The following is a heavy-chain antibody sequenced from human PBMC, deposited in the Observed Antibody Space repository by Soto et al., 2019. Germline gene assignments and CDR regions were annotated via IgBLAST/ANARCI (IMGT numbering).Heavy chain of an antibody. Sequence: GGSLRLSCAASGFTFTSYAMHCVRQAPGKGLEWVAVISYDGSNKYYADSVKGRFTISRDNSKNTLYLQMNSLRAEDTAVYYCARDYYYYGMDVWGQGTTVTVSS. J-gene: IGHJ6*02. CDR2: ISYDGSNK. CDR3: ARDYYYYGMDV. V-gene: IGHV3-30-3*01. CDR1: GFTFTSYA.